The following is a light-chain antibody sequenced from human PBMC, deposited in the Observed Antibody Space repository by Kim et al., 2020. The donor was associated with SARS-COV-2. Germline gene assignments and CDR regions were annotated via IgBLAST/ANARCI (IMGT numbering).Light chain of an antibody. CDR3: QQYGSSPRT. CDR1: QSVSSSY. V-gene: IGKV3-20*01. J-gene: IGKJ1*01. Sequence: SPVESATLSCRASQSVSSSYLAWYQQKPGQAPRLLIYGASSRATGIPDRFSGSGSGTDFTLTISILEPEDFAVYYCQQYGSSPRTFGQGTKVDIK. CDR2: GAS.